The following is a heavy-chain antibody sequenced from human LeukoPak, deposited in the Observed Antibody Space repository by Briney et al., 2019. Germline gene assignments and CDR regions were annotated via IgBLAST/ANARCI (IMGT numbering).Heavy chain of an antibody. D-gene: IGHD3-16*01. CDR2: ISSSGSTI. V-gene: IGHV3-48*04. Sequence: QPGGSLRLSCAASGFTFSSYSMNWVRQAPGKGLEWVSYISSSGSTIYYADSVKGRFTISRDNAKNSLYLQMNSLRAEDTAVYYCAREDYGTGYDYWGQGTLVTVSS. CDR1: GFTFSSYS. CDR3: AREDYGTGYDY. J-gene: IGHJ4*02.